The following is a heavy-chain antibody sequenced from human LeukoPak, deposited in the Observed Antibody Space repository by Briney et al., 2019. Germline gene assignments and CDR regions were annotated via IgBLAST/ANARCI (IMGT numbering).Heavy chain of an antibody. V-gene: IGHV4-59*01. CDR2: IYYTGST. D-gene: IGHD3-9*01. CDR3: ARGYFDWFIDN. Sequence: SETPSLSSTVSVGAIIRYYWTRLRQPPGEGVEWMGYIYYTGSTNYNPSLHSRVTISADMSKHQISRNLKYVTAAPTALYYCARGYFDWFIDNWGRGTLVTVSS. CDR1: VGAIIRYY. J-gene: IGHJ4*02.